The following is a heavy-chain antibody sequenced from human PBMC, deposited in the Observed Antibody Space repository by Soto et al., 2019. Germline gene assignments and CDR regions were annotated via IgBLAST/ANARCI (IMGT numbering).Heavy chain of an antibody. D-gene: IGHD3-22*01. CDR3: AREGGTDHSYDSSGYYYFDY. Sequence: SGTLSLTCTVSGGSISSGGYYWSWIRQHPGKGLEWIGYIYYSGSTYYNPSLKSRVTISVDTSKNQFSLKLSSVTAADTAVYYCAREGGTDHSYDSSGYYYFDYWGQGTLVTVSS. CDR2: IYYSGST. V-gene: IGHV4-31*03. CDR1: GGSISSGGYY. J-gene: IGHJ4*02.